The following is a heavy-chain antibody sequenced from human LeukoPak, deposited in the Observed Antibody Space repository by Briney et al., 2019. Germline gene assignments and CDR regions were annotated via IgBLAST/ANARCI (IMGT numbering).Heavy chain of an antibody. CDR2: MNPNSGNT. CDR3: ARAWLGSTYYYDSSGHLDY. D-gene: IGHD3-22*01. CDR1: GYTFTSYD. J-gene: IGHJ4*02. V-gene: IGHV1-8*03. Sequence: ASVKVSCKASGYTFTSYDINWVRQATGQGLEWMGWMNPNSGNTGYAQKFQGRVTITRNTSISTAYMELSSLRSEDTAVYYCARAWLGSTYYYDSSGHLDYWGQGTLVTVSS.